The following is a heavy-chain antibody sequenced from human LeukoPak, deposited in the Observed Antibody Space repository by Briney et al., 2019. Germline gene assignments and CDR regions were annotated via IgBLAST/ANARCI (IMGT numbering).Heavy chain of an antibody. Sequence: GGSLRLSCAASGFTFSSYWMSWVRQAPGKGLEWVANIKQDGSEKYYVDSVKGRFTISRDNAKNSLYLQMNSLRAEDTAVYYCAREPMVRGVTYYYYYYYMDVWGKGTTVTVSS. J-gene: IGHJ6*03. V-gene: IGHV3-7*01. CDR2: IKQDGSEK. CDR3: AREPMVRGVTYYYYYYYMDV. D-gene: IGHD3-10*01. CDR1: GFTFSSYW.